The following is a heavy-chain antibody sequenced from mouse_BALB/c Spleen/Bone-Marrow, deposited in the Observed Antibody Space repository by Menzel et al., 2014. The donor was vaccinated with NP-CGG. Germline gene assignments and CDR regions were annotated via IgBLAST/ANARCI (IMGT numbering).Heavy chain of an antibody. V-gene: IGHV5-17*02. CDR1: GFTFSSFG. Sequence: EVNVVESGGGLVQPGGSRKLSCAASGFTFSSFGMHWVRQAPEKGLEWVAYISSGSSTIYYADTVMGRFTISRDNPKNTLFLQMTSLRSEGTAMYYCARSGSSSGYFDYWGQGTTLTVSS. D-gene: IGHD1-1*01. J-gene: IGHJ2*01. CDR2: ISSGSSTI. CDR3: ARSGSSSGYFDY.